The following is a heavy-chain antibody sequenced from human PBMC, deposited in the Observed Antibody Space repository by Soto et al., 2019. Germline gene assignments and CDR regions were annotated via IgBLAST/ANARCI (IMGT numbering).Heavy chain of an antibody. CDR3: AAWAGQVRGYGGPVDY. CDR1: GYTFTSDG. V-gene: IGHV1-18*04. J-gene: IGHJ4*02. Sequence: QVQLVQSGADVKKPGASVKVSCKASGYTFTSDGISWVRQAPGQGLEWMGWISTYNGNTKFAQKLQGRVTMTTDTSTSTVYMELRSLTSDDTAVYYCAAWAGQVRGYGGPVDYWGQGTLLTVSS. CDR2: ISTYNGNT. D-gene: IGHD5-12*01.